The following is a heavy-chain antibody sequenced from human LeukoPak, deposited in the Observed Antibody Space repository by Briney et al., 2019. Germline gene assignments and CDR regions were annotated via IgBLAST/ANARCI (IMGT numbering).Heavy chain of an antibody. CDR1: GFTFSSYG. Sequence: GGSLRLSCAASGFTFSSYGLHWVRQAPGKGLEWVAVISYDGSNKYYADSVKGRFTISRDNSKNTLYLQMNSLRAEDTAVYYCAKAGYSSGWTRDYFDYWGQGTLVTVSS. CDR3: AKAGYSSGWTRDYFDY. J-gene: IGHJ4*02. CDR2: ISYDGSNK. V-gene: IGHV3-30*18. D-gene: IGHD6-19*01.